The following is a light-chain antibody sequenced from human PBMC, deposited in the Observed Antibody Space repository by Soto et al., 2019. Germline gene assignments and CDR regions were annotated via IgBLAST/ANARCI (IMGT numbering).Light chain of an antibody. CDR2: GAS. CDR3: QQRSNWWT. V-gene: IGKV3-11*01. CDR1: QSVRTY. J-gene: IGKJ1*01. Sequence: EIVLTQSPATLSLSPGERATLSCRASQSVRTYLAWYQVKPGQAPRLLIYGASTRATGIPARFSGSGSGTGFTLTISSLEPEDFAVYYCQQRSNWWTFGQGTKVDIK.